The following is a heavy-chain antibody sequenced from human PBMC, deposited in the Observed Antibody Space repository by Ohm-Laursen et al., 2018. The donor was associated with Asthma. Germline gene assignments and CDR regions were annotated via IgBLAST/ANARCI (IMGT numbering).Heavy chain of an antibody. CDR1: GFVFSQCG. J-gene: IGHJ3*02. CDR3: ARQSGQDFPDTSAFDI. CDR2: VSSDGHDK. D-gene: IGHD3-22*01. Sequence: SLRLSCAATGFVFSQCGMHWVRQGPGKGLEWVAFVSSDGHDKFYEDSVKGRFTISRDNSRNRLYLQINRLTVEDSALYFCARQSGQDFPDTSAFDIWGQGTKVAVSS. V-gene: IGHV3-30*03.